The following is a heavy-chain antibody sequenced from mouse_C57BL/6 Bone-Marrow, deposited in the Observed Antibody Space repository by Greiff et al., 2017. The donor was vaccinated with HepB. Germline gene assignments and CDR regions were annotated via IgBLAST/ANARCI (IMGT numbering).Heavy chain of an antibody. CDR1: GYAFTNYL. CDR2: INPGSGGT. CDR3: ARSGFYSNYEAWFAY. V-gene: IGHV1-54*01. J-gene: IGHJ3*01. Sequence: VQLQQSGAELVRPGTSVKVSCKASGYAFTNYLIEWVKQRPGQGLEWIGVINPGSGGTNYNEKFKGKATLTADKSSSTAYMQLSSLTSEDSAVYFCARSGFYSNYEAWFAYWGQVTLVTVSA. D-gene: IGHD2-5*01.